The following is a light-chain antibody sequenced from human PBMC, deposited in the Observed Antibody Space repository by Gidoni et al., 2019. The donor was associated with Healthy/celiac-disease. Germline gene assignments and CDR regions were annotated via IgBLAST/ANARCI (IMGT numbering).Light chain of an antibody. CDR2: AAS. J-gene: IGKJ4*01. CDR3: QQSYSTPFT. Sequence: DIQMTQSPSSLSASVGDRVTITCRASQSISSYLNWYQQKPGKAPKLLIYAASSLQSGGPSRFSGSGSGTDFTLTISSLQPEDFATYYCQQSYSTPFTCGGGTKVEIK. CDR1: QSISSY. V-gene: IGKV1-39*01.